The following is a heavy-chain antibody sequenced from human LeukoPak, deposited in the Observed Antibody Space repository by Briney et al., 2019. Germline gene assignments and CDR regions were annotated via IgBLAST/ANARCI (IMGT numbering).Heavy chain of an antibody. D-gene: IGHD3-22*01. J-gene: IGHJ4*02. V-gene: IGHV4-34*01. CDR1: GGSFSSYY. CDR2: IYHSGST. CDR3: ARDDSSGYYIDY. Sequence: PSETLSLTCAVYGGSFSSYYWSWIRQPPGKGLEWIGEIYHSGSTNYNPSLKSRVTISVDKSKNQFSLKLSSVTAADTAVYYCARDDSSGYYIDYWGQGTLVTVSS.